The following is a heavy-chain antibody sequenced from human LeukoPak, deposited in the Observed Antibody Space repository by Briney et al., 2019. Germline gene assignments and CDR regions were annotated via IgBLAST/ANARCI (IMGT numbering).Heavy chain of an antibody. J-gene: IGHJ2*01. CDR1: GFTFSTYA. V-gene: IGHV3-23*01. CDR3: AKVYLTTVTISYFDL. D-gene: IGHD4-17*01. Sequence: GGSLRLSCAASGFTFSTYAMSWVRQAPGKGLEWASAISGSGDGTYYADSLKGRFTISRDNSKNTLYLQMNSLRAEDTAVYYCAKVYLTTVTISYFDLWGRGTLVTVSS. CDR2: ISGSGDGT.